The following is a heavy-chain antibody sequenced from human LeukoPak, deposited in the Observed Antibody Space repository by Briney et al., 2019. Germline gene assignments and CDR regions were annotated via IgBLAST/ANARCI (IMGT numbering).Heavy chain of an antibody. J-gene: IGHJ5*02. Sequence: GGPLRLSCAASGFTFSRYGMHWVRQAPGKGLEWVAVIWYDGTNEYYADSVKGRFTISRDNSKDTLYLQMNSLRAEDTAVYYCARGHYDSSWWFDPWGQGTLVTVSS. D-gene: IGHD3-22*01. CDR2: IWYDGTNE. V-gene: IGHV3-33*01. CDR3: ARGHYDSSWWFDP. CDR1: GFTFSRYG.